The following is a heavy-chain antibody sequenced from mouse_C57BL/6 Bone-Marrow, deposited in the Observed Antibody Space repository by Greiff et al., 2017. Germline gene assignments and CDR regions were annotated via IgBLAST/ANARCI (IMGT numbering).Heavy chain of an antibody. CDR3: ARAYGSSSFDY. CDR2: IDPSDSYT. J-gene: IGHJ2*01. CDR1: GYTFTSYW. V-gene: IGHV1-69*01. D-gene: IGHD1-1*01. Sequence: QVQLQQPGAELVMPGASVKLSCKASGYTFTSYWMHWVKQRPGQGLEWIGEIDPSDSYTNYNQKFKGKSTLTVDKSSSTAYMQLSSLTSEDSAVYYFARAYGSSSFDYWGQGTTLTVSS.